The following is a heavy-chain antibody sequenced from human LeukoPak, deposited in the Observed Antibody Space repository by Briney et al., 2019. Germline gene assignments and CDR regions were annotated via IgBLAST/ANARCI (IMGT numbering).Heavy chain of an antibody. V-gene: IGHV3-11*04. Sequence: AGGSLRLSCAASGFTFSDYYMSWIRQAPGKGLEWISYISSSGRTVDQADSVKGRFTISRDNAKNSLYLQMNSLRAEDTAVYYCARAATFYDYSNYFYDYYYMDVWGKGTTVTVSS. D-gene: IGHD4-11*01. CDR3: ARAATFYDYSNYFYDYYYMDV. CDR2: ISSSGRTV. CDR1: GFTFSDYY. J-gene: IGHJ6*03.